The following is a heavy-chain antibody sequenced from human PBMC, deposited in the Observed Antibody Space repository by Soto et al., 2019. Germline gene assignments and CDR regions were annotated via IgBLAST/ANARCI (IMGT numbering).Heavy chain of an antibody. CDR3: ARVGPLGSPSKPNWFDP. CDR2: INHSGST. D-gene: IGHD6-13*01. V-gene: IGHV4-34*01. CDR1: GGTFSGYY. J-gene: IGHJ5*02. Sequence: PSETLSLTCAVYGGTFSGYYWSWIRQPPGKGLEWIGEINHSGSTNYNPSLKSRVTISVDTPKNQFSLKLSSVTAADTAVYYCARVGPLGSPSKPNWFDPWGQGTLVTVSS.